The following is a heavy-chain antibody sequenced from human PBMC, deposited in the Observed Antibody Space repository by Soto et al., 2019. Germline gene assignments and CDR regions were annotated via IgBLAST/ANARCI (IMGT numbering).Heavy chain of an antibody. Sequence: GGSLRLSCAASGFTFDDYAMHWVRQAPGKGLEWVSGISWNSGSIGYADSVKGRFTISRDNAKNSLYLQMNSLRAEDTALYYCAKESPLRRGYSYGYFDYWGQGTLVTVSS. J-gene: IGHJ4*02. V-gene: IGHV3-9*01. CDR1: GFTFDDYA. D-gene: IGHD5-18*01. CDR3: AKESPLRRGYSYGYFDY. CDR2: ISWNSGSI.